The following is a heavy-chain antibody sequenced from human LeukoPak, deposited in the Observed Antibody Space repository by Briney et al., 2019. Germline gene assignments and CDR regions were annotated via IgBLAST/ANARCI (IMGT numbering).Heavy chain of an antibody. D-gene: IGHD3-22*01. CDR2: ISGSGGST. Sequence: PGGSLRLSCAASGFTFSSYAMSWVRQAPGKGLEWVSAISGSGGSTYYADSVKGRFTISRDNAKNSLYLQMNSLRAEDTAVYYCALILDYYDRDDAFDIWGQGTMVTVSS. CDR3: ALILDYYDRDDAFDI. J-gene: IGHJ3*02. CDR1: GFTFSSYA. V-gene: IGHV3-23*01.